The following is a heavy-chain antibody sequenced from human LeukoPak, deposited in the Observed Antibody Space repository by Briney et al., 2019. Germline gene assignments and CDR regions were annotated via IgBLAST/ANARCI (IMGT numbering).Heavy chain of an antibody. V-gene: IGHV4-59*01. CDR1: GGSISSYY. CDR3: ARDRSSGWSAGFDP. D-gene: IGHD6-19*01. CDR2: IYYSGST. J-gene: IGHJ5*02. Sequence: PAETLSLTCTASGGSISSYYWSWIRQPPGKGLEWIGYIYYSGSTNYNPSLKSRVTISVATSKNQFSLKLSSVTAADTAVYYCARDRSSGWSAGFDPWGQGTLVTVSS.